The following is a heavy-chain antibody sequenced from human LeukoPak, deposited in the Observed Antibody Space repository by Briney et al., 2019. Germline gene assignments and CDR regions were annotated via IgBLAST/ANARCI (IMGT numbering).Heavy chain of an antibody. CDR2: MTYRGSA. V-gene: IGHV4-34*01. D-gene: IGHD3-16*02. CDR1: NGFDNLYF. J-gene: IGHJ4*02. CDR3: ARGAYDYVWGSYRPSRKHDY. Sequence: SETLSVTCAVYNGFDNLYFMLVRQPPGKGLEWIGEMTYRGSANYNPSLRSRATISMNVSQRQFSLILRSVTAADTAVYYCARGAYDYVWGSYRPSRKHDYWGQGTLVTVSS.